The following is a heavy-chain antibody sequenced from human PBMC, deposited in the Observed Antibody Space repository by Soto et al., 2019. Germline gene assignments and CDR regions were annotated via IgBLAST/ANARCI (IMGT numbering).Heavy chain of an antibody. V-gene: IGHV1-3*01. J-gene: IGHJ6*02. CDR2: INAGNGNT. Sequence: ASVKVSCKASGYTFTSYAMHWVRQAPGQRLEWMGWINAGNGNTKYSQKFQGRVTITRDTSASTAYMELSSLRSEDTAVYYCASPGPHDADDVRDYYYGMGGWGQGTRIT. D-gene: IGHD3-16*01. CDR3: ASPGPHDADDVRDYYYGMGG. CDR1: GYTFTSYA.